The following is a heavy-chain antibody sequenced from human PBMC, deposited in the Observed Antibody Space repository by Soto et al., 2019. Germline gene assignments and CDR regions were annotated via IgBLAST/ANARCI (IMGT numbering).Heavy chain of an antibody. CDR1: GFTFSSYA. J-gene: IGHJ5*02. CDR3: AKDIPMVRGVMRRPGGNWFDP. Sequence: GGSLRLSCAASGFTFSSYAMSWVRQAPGKGLEWVSAISGSGGSTYYADSVKGRFTISGDNSKNTLYLQMNSLRAEDTAVYYCAKDIPMVRGVMRRPGGNWFDPWGQGTLVTVSS. CDR2: ISGSGGST. V-gene: IGHV3-23*01. D-gene: IGHD3-10*01.